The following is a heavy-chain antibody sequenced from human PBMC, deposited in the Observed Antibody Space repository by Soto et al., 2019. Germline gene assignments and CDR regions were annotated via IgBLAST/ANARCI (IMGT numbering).Heavy chain of an antibody. J-gene: IGHJ4*02. CDR1: GGSFSGYY. V-gene: IGHV4-34*01. Sequence: ASETLSLTCAVYGGSFSGYYWSWVRPPPGEGLEWIGGINHRGSTNYNPXXXXXXXXXXXTSXXQFSLKLSSVTARGTGVYYCSRANYDFWSGYLENFDYWGQGTLVTV. D-gene: IGHD3-3*01. CDR2: INHRGST. CDR3: SRANYDFWSGYLENFDY.